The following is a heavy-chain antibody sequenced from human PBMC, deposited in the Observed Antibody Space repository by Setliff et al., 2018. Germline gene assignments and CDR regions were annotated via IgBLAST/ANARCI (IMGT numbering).Heavy chain of an antibody. Sequence: GASVKVSCKASGYTFTSYVMHWVRQATGQRLEWVGWINTGNGNTKYSQKFQGRVTITTDTSASTAYMELSSLRSEDTAVFYFARDLTGTSGYWGQGTLVTVSS. CDR3: ARDLTGTSGY. CDR1: GYTFTSYV. D-gene: IGHD1-7*01. V-gene: IGHV1-3*04. CDR2: INTGNGNT. J-gene: IGHJ4*02.